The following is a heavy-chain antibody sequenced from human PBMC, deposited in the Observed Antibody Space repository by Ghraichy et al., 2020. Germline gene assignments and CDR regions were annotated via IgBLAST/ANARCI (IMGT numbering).Heavy chain of an antibody. Sequence: SGPTLVKPTKTLTLTCTLSGFSLSTSGMCVSWIRQPSGKALEWLERIDWDDDKYYSTSLKTRLTISKDTSKNQVVLTMTNMDPVDTATYYCVRMVGAIVGWFGPWGQGTLVTVSS. CDR3: VRMVGAIVGWFGP. J-gene: IGHJ5*02. V-gene: IGHV2-70*11. CDR1: GFSLSTSGMC. CDR2: IDWDDDK. D-gene: IGHD1-26*01.